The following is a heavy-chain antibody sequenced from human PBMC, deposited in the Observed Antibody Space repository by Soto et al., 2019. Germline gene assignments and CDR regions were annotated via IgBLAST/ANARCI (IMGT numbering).Heavy chain of an antibody. Sequence: QVQLVESGGGVVQPGRSLRLSCAASGFTFSSYAMHWVRQAPGKGLEWVAVIWYDGSNKYYADSVKGRFTISRDNSKNTLSMQINHLRAEDTAVYYCAGANTDMFREGHFYYWGQGPMVAVS. CDR3: AGANTDMFREGHFYY. V-gene: IGHV3-33*01. CDR2: IWYDGSNK. J-gene: IGHJ4*02. D-gene: IGHD3-10*02. CDR1: GFTFSSYA.